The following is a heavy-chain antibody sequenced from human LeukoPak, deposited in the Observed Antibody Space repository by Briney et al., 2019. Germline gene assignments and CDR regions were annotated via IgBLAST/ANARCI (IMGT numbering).Heavy chain of an antibody. CDR2: IRYHGSDK. CDR3: ARSPTSWYFDY. CDR1: GFTFSNYT. V-gene: IGHV3-30*02. Sequence: GGSLRLSCAASGFTFSNYTMNWVRQAPGKGLEWVAFIRYHGSDKYYADSVKGRFTISRDNSKNTLYLQMNSLRPEDTSVYFCARSPTSWYFDYWGQGTLVTVSS. D-gene: IGHD2-2*01. J-gene: IGHJ4*02.